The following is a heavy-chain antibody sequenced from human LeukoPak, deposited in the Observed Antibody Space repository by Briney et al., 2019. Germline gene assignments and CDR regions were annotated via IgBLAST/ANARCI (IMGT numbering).Heavy chain of an antibody. V-gene: IGHV1-8*01. J-gene: IGHJ3*02. CDR1: GYTFTSYD. CDR3: ARGPILLWFGEARSGAAFDI. CDR2: MNPNSGNT. Sequence: GASVKVTCKASGYTFTSYDINWVRQATGQGLGWMGWMNPNSGNTGYAQKFQGRVTMTRNTSISTAYMELSSLRSEDTAVYYCARGPILLWFGEARSGAAFDIWGQGTMVTVSS. D-gene: IGHD3-10*01.